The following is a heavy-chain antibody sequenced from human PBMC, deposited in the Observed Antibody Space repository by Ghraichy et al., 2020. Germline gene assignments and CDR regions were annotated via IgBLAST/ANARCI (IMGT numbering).Heavy chain of an antibody. Sequence: SQTLSLTCTVSGASLSGFYWSWIRQPPGKGLEWIGHIYYSGTTNYSPPLKSRLTLSVDRSQNLVSLRLSSVTSADTAVYYCARVPTMFGVAPWGMDIWGQGTTVTVS. CDR3: ARVPTMFGVAPWGMDI. D-gene: IGHD3-3*01. V-gene: IGHV4-59*01. J-gene: IGHJ6*02. CDR1: GASLSGFY. CDR2: IYYSGTT.